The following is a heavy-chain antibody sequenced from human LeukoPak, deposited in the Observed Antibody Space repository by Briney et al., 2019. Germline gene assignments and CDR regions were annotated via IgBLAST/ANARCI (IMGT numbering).Heavy chain of an antibody. D-gene: IGHD2-21*01. CDR1: GFTVSSNY. Sequence: GGSLRLSCAASGFTVSSNYMSWVRQAPGKGLEWVSVIYSGGSTYYADSVKGRFTISRDISKNTLFLEMNGLRVDDTALYYCVKDNPVCESWGQGTLVIVSS. V-gene: IGHV3-53*05. CDR3: VKDNPVCES. CDR2: IYSGGST. J-gene: IGHJ5*02.